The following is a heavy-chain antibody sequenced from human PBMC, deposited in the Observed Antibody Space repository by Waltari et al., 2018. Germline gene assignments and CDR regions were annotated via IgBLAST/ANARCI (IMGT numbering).Heavy chain of an antibody. V-gene: IGHV4-39*01. CDR3: ARLSYHIVTGYGWFDP. CDR2: ISYSGGT. CDR1: GGSISSESYY. D-gene: IGHD3-9*01. Sequence: QLQLQESGPGLVKPSETLSLTCTVSGGSISSESYYWGWFRQPPGKGLEWIGIISYSGGTYYNPSLKSLAIISVDTSKNQFSLKLSSVTAADTAVYYCARLSYHIVTGYGWFDPWGLGTLVTVSS. J-gene: IGHJ5*02.